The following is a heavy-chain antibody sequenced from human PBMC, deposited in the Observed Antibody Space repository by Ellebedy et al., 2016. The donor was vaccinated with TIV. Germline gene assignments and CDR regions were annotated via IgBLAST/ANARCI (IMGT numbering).Heavy chain of an antibody. CDR1: GFTSSTYW. CDR2: IKQDGSEK. Sequence: GESLKISXAASGFTSSTYWMSWVRQAPGKGLEWVATIKQDGSEKYFVDSVKGRFTISRDNAKNSLCLQMNSLRAEDTAVYYCARDKSSGSTYGSHFDYWGQGTLVTVSS. V-gene: IGHV3-7*01. CDR3: ARDKSSGSTYGSHFDY. J-gene: IGHJ4*02. D-gene: IGHD5-18*01.